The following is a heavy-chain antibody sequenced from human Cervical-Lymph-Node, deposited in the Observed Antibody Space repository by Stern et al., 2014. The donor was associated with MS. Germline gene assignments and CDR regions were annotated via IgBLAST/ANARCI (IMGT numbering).Heavy chain of an antibody. J-gene: IGHJ4*02. CDR2: VIPIFGTA. CDR1: GGTFSSYA. D-gene: IGHD3-16*01. CDR3: ARDSRHYDASYYFDS. Sequence: QVQLVQSGAEVKKPGSSVKVSCKASGGTFSSYAINWGRQAPGQGPEWMRGVIPIFGTANYAQKFQGRVTITADESTSTAYMELSSLRSEDTAVYYCARDSRHYDASYYFDSWGQGTLVTVSS. V-gene: IGHV1-69*01.